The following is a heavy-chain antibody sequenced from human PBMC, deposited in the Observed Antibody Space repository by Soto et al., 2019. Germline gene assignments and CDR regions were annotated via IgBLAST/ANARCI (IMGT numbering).Heavy chain of an antibody. CDR2: IYYTGST. V-gene: IGHV4-59*01. CDR1: GGSIRSSY. Sequence: PSETLSLTCTVSGGSIRSSYWTWIRQPPGKGLEWIGYIYYTGSTNYNPSLKSRVTISVDMSKNQFSLRLSSVTAADTVVYYCASYYGGMDVWGQGTTVTVSS. CDR3: ASYYGGMDV. D-gene: IGHD3-22*01. J-gene: IGHJ6*02.